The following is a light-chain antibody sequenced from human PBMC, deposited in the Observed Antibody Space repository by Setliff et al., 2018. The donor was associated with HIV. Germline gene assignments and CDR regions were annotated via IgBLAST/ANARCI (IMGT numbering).Light chain of an antibody. Sequence: QSALTQPASVSGSPGQSITISCTGTSGDVGRYNLVSWYQQQPGKPPKLMIYQASKRPSGVSNRFSGSKSGNTASLTISGLQAEDEADYFCSSYTTSDILYVFGTGTKVTVL. J-gene: IGLJ1*01. CDR3: SSYTTSDILYV. CDR2: QAS. V-gene: IGLV2-14*02. CDR1: SGDVGRYNL.